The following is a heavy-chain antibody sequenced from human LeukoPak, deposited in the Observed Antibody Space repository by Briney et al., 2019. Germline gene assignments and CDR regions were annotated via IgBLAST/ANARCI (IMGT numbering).Heavy chain of an antibody. D-gene: IGHD2-2*01. CDR3: ARANYCSSTSCRTHDY. J-gene: IGHJ4*02. V-gene: IGHV1-18*01. Sequence: ASVKVSCKASGYTFTSYGISWVRQAPGQGLEWMGWISAHNGNTNYAQKLQGRVTMTTDTSTGTAYMELRSLRSDDTAVYYCARANYCSSTSCRTHDYWGQGTLVTVSS. CDR2: ISAHNGNT. CDR1: GYTFTSYG.